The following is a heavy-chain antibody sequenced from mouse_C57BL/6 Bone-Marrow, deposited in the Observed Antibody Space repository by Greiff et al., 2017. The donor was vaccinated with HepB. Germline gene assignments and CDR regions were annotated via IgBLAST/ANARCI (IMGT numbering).Heavy chain of an antibody. V-gene: IGHV5-17*01. J-gene: IGHJ4*01. D-gene: IGHD1-1*01. CDR1: GFTFSDYG. Sequence: EVQRVESGGGLVKPGGSLKLSCAASGFTFSDYGMHWVRQAPEKGLEWVAYLSSGSSTIYYADTVKGRFTISRDNAKNTLFLQMTSLRSEDTAMYYCARYYYGSSGYSMDYWGQGTSVTFSS. CDR2: LSSGSSTI. CDR3: ARYYYGSSGYSMDY.